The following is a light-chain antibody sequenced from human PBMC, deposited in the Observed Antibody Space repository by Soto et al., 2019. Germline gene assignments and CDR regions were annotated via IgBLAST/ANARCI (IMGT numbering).Light chain of an antibody. CDR2: GAS. CDR1: QNISSNY. Sequence: DIVMTQSPGTLSLSPGERATLSCRASQNISSNYLAWYQQKPGQSPRLLIYGASSRATGIPDRFSGRGSGTDFTLTISRLEPEDFAVYFCQQYGTSPRTFGQGTKVEIK. CDR3: QQYGTSPRT. J-gene: IGKJ1*01. V-gene: IGKV3-20*01.